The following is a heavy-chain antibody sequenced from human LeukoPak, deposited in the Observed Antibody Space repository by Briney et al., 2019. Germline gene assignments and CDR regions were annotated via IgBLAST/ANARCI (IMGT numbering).Heavy chain of an antibody. CDR1: GGTFSSYA. Sequence: ASVKVSCKASGGTFSSYAISWLRQAPGQGLAWMGGIIPIFGTANYAQKFQGRVTITTDESTSTAYMELSSLRSEDTAVYYCARDDSGHGDYEAAFDIWGQGTMVSVSS. J-gene: IGHJ3*02. V-gene: IGHV1-69*05. CDR3: ARDDSGHGDYEAAFDI. D-gene: IGHD4-17*01. CDR2: IIPIFGTA.